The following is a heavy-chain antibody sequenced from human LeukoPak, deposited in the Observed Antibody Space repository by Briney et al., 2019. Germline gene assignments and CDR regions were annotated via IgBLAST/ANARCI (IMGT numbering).Heavy chain of an antibody. CDR1: GGSFSGYY. J-gene: IGHJ4*02. Sequence: SETLSLTCAVYGGSFSGYYWSWIRQPPGKGLEWIGEINHSGSTNYNPSLKSRVTISVDTSKNQFSLKLSSVTAADTAVYYCARGRGWFQKYFDYWGQGILVTVSS. CDR2: INHSGST. CDR3: ARGRGWFQKYFDY. V-gene: IGHV4-34*01. D-gene: IGHD6-19*01.